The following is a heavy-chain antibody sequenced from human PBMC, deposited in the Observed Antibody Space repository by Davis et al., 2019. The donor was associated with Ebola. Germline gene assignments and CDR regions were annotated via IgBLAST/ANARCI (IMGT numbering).Heavy chain of an antibody. CDR2: ISSSSSYI. D-gene: IGHD3-10*01. Sequence: GGSLRLSCAASGFTFSSYSMNWVRQAPGKGLEWVSSISSSSSYIYYADSVKGRFTISRDNAKNSLYLQMNSLRDEDTAVYYCARTYYYGSGSYYHFDYWGQGTLVTVSS. V-gene: IGHV3-21*01. CDR1: GFTFSSYS. CDR3: ARTYYYGSGSYYHFDY. J-gene: IGHJ4*02.